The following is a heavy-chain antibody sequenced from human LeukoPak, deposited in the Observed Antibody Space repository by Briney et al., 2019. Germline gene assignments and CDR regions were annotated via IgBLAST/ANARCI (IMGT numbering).Heavy chain of an antibody. CDR2: IYDSGST. J-gene: IGHJ6*02. CDR1: GASIRSGDYY. CDR3: ARGQNQYYYYGMDV. V-gene: IGHV4-30-4*01. Sequence: PSQTLSLTCTVSGASIRSGDYYWSWIRQPPGKGLEWIGYIYDSGSTNYNPSLKSRVTISVDTSKNQFSLKLSSVTAADTAVYYCARGQNQYYYYGMDVWGQGTTVTVSS. D-gene: IGHD1-14*01.